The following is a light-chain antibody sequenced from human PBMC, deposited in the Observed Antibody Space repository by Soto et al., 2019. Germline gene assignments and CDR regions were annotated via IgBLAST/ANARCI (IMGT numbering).Light chain of an antibody. CDR1: SSDVGRYNY. J-gene: IGLJ2*01. CDR2: DVT. V-gene: IGLV2-11*01. Sequence: QSVLTQPRSVSGFPGQSVAISCAGTSSDVGRYNYVSWYQQYPGKAPKLIIYDVTKRPSGVPDRFSGSKSGNTASLTISGLQAEDEADYYCCSFAGLFGGGTKLTVL. CDR3: CSFAGL.